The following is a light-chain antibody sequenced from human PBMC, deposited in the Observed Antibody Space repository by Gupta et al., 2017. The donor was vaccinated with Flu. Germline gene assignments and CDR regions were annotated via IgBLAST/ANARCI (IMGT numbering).Light chain of an antibody. J-gene: IGKJ1*01. V-gene: IGKV1-39*01. CDR1: QSISSY. CDR3: QQRDSTPGT. Sequence: DIQITQSPSSLSSSVGYRVTITCRASQSISSYLNWYRQKPGKAPKLLIYDASSLQSGVPSRFSGSGSGTDFTLTISSQQPEDFASYYCQQRDSTPGTFGQGTKVEIK. CDR2: DAS.